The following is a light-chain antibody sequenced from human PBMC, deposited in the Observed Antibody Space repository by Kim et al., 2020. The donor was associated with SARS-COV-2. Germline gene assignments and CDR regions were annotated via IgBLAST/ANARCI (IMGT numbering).Light chain of an antibody. V-gene: IGLV10-54*04. CDR1: GDNVGNQG. CDR3: SAWDSSLSAWV. CDR2: RNN. J-gene: IGLJ3*02. Sequence: RQTATLTCSGNGDNVGNQGATWLQQVQGHPPKLLSYRNNKRPSGISDRLSASRSGSTASLTITGLQPEDEADYYCSAWDSSLSAWVFGGGTKLTVL.